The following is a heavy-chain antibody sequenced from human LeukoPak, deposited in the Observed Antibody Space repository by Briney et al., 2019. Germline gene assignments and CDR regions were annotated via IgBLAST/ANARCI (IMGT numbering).Heavy chain of an antibody. D-gene: IGHD1-7*01. CDR2: ISSSGSTI. J-gene: IGHJ6*03. CDR3: ARVELAPYYYYMDV. Sequence: GGSLRLSCAASGFSISSYEMNWVRQAPGKGLEWVSHISSSGSTIWYADSVKGRFTISRDNAKNSLYLQMNSLRAEDTAVYYCARVELAPYYYYMDVWGKRTTVTVSS. V-gene: IGHV3-48*03. CDR1: GFSISSYE.